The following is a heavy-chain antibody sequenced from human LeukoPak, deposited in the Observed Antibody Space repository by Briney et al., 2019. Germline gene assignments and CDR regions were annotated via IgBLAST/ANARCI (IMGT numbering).Heavy chain of an antibody. J-gene: IGHJ4*02. D-gene: IGHD2-2*01. Sequence: PGGSLRLSCVASDFTFDFYWMTWVRQAPGKGLEWLANILPDGSQKYYVDSVKGRFTISRDNPKNSLYLQINNLRAEDTAVYYCGRLAHNAWYAIDFWGQGTQVTVSS. CDR1: DFTFDFYW. CDR2: ILPDGSQK. CDR3: GRLAHNAWYAIDF. V-gene: IGHV3-7*01.